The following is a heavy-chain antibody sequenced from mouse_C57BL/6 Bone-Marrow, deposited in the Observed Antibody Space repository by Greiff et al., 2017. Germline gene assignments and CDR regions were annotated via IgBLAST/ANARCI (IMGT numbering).Heavy chain of an antibody. D-gene: IGHD1-1*01. V-gene: IGHV14-1*01. CDR2: IDPEDGDT. Sequence: VQLQQSGAELVRPGASVKLSCTASGFNIKDYYMHWVKQRPEQGLEWIGRIDPEDGDTEYAPKFQGKATMTADTSSNNAYLQLSSLTSEDTAVYYGTPYYYGSSYDAMDYWGQGTSVTVSS. CDR1: GFNIKDYY. J-gene: IGHJ4*01. CDR3: TPYYYGSSYDAMDY.